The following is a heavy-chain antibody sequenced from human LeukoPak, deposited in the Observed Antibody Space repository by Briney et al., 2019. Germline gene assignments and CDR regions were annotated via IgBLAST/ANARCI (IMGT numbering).Heavy chain of an antibody. CDR3: ARFPLYCSSTSCYDDAFDI. J-gene: IGHJ3*02. CDR2: INPNSGGT. Sequence: ASVKVSCKASGYTFTGYYMHWVRQAPGQGLEWMGWINPNSGGTNYAQKFQGWVTMTRDTSISTAYMELSRLGSDDTAVYYCARFPLYCSSTSCYDDAFDIWGQGTMVTVSS. D-gene: IGHD2-2*01. V-gene: IGHV1-2*04. CDR1: GYTFTGYY.